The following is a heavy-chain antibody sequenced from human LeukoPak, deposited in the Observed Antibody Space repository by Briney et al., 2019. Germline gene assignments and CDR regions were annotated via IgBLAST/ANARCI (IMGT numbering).Heavy chain of an antibody. V-gene: IGHV4-59*01. Sequence: SETLSLARTVSGGSISSYYWSWIRQPPGKGLEWIGYIYYSGSTNYNPSLKSRVTISVDTSKNQFSLKLGSVTAADTAVYYCARASYEVFDYWGQGTLVTVSS. J-gene: IGHJ4*02. CDR2: IYYSGST. CDR3: ARASYEVFDY. CDR1: GGSISSYY. D-gene: IGHD3-3*01.